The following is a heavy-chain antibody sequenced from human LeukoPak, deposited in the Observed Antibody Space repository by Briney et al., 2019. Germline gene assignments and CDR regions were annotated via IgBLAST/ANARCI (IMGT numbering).Heavy chain of an antibody. Sequence: PGGSLRLSCAASGFTFSSYAMSWVRQAPGKGLEWVSAISGSGGSTYYADSVKGRFTISRDNSKNTLYLQMNSLRAEDTAVYYCAKDALLWFGELLQVDYWGQGTLVTVSS. J-gene: IGHJ4*02. D-gene: IGHD3-10*01. CDR2: ISGSGGST. CDR1: GFTFSSYA. V-gene: IGHV3-23*01. CDR3: AKDALLWFGELLQVDY.